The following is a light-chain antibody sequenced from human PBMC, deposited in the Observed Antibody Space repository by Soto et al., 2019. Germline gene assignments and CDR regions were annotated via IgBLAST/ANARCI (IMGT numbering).Light chain of an antibody. CDR3: QVWDSSSDHVV. CDR2: YDS. CDR1: NIGSKS. Sequence: SYELTQPPSVSVAPGKTARITCGGNNIGSKSVHWYQQKPGQAPVLVIYYDSDRPSGIPERVSGSNSGNTATLTISRVEAGDEADDYCQVWDSSSDHVVFGGGTKVTVL. J-gene: IGLJ2*01. V-gene: IGLV3-21*04.